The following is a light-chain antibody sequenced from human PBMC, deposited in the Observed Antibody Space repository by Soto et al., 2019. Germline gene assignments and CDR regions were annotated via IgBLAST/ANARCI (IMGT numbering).Light chain of an antibody. CDR1: QSVSSY. Sequence: EIVLTQSPAILSLCPGERATLSCRASQSVSSYLAWYQQKPGQAPRLLIYDASNRATGIPARFSGSGSGTDFTLTISSLEPEDFAVYYCQQRSNWPPYTFGQGTKLEIK. CDR3: QQRSNWPPYT. CDR2: DAS. J-gene: IGKJ2*01. V-gene: IGKV3-11*01.